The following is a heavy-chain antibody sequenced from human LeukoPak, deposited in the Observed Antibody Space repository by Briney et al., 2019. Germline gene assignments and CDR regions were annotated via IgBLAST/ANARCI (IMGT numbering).Heavy chain of an antibody. J-gene: IGHJ4*02. CDR3: ARDLMPAAIGYFDY. Sequence: ASVKASCKASGYTFTSYGISWVRQAPGQGLEWMGWIGAYNGNTNYAQKLQGRVTMTTDTSTSTAYMELRSLRSDDTAVYYCARDLMPAAIGYFDYWGQGTLVTVSS. D-gene: IGHD2-2*01. CDR1: GYTFTSYG. CDR2: IGAYNGNT. V-gene: IGHV1-18*01.